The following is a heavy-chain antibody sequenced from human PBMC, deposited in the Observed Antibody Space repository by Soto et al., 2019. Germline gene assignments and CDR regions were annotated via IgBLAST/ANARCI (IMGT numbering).Heavy chain of an antibody. D-gene: IGHD1-26*01. V-gene: IGHV3-23*01. CDR1: GFTFSSYA. CDR2: ITGSDSNS. J-gene: IGHJ4*01. Sequence: EVQLLESGGGLVQPGGSLRLSCAASGFTFSSYAMSWVRQAPGKGLEWVSIITGSDSNSDYIDSVKGRFTISRDNSKNTLYLQMNSLRAEDKAVYYCAKTGGSYWGFDYWGHGTLVTVSS. CDR3: AKTGGSYWGFDY.